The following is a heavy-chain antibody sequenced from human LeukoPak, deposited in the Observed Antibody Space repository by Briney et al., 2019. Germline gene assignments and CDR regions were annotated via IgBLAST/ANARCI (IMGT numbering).Heavy chain of an antibody. CDR3: AKDPTYYYDSSGYFDFT. CDR1: GFIFNDYG. Sequence: GGSLRLSCTAFGFIFNDYGMTWVRQAPGKGVEWVSGFNWNGDITRYADSAKGRFTISRDNAKNSVYLQMDSLSAEDTAVYYCAKDPTYYYDSSGYFDFTWGQGTLVTVSS. D-gene: IGHD3-22*01. CDR2: FNWNGDIT. J-gene: IGHJ4*02. V-gene: IGHV3-20*04.